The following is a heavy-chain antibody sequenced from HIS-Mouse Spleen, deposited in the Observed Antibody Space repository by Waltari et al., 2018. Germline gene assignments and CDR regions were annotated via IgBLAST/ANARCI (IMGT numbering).Heavy chain of an antibody. CDR1: GFTFSSYG. CDR2: ISYDGSNK. V-gene: IGHV3-30*18. Sequence: QVQLVESGGGVVQPGRSLRLSCAASGFTFSSYGMHWVRQAPGKGLEWVAVISYDGSNKYYADSVKGRFTISRDNSKNTLYLQMNSLRAEDTAVYYCAKASSGWLDYWGQGTLATVSS. CDR3: AKASSGWLDY. D-gene: IGHD6-19*01. J-gene: IGHJ4*02.